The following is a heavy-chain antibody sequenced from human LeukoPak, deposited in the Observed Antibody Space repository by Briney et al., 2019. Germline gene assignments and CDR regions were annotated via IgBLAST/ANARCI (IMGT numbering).Heavy chain of an antibody. J-gene: IGHJ4*02. V-gene: IGHV3-7*05. Sequence: PGGSLRLSCAASGFTFSTYLMSWVRQAPGKGLEWVANIKQDGSEKYYVDSVKGRFTISRDNAKNSLYLQMNSLRAEDTAVYYCARSSGYCSGGSCYRDYWGQGTLVTVSS. CDR2: IKQDGSEK. CDR3: ARSSGYCSGGSCYRDY. CDR1: GFTFSTYL. D-gene: IGHD2-15*01.